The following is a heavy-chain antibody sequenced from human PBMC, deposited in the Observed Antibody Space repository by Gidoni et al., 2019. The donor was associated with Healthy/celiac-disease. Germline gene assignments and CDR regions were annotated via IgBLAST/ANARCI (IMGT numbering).Heavy chain of an antibody. J-gene: IGHJ4*02. CDR2: ISSSSSYI. V-gene: IGHV3-21*01. CDR3: ARDYNGWNPYYYDSSGYPPYYFDY. CDR1: GFTFSSYS. D-gene: IGHD3-22*01. Sequence: EVQLVESGGGLVKPGGSLRLSCAASGFTFSSYSMNWVRQAPGKGLEWVSSISSSSSYIYYADSVKGRFTISRDNAKNSLYLQMNSLRAEDTAVYYCARDYNGWNPYYYDSSGYPPYYFDYWGQGTLVTVSS.